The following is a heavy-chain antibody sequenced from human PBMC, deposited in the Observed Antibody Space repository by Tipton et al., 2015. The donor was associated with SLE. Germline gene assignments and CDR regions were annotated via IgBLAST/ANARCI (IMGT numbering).Heavy chain of an antibody. D-gene: IGHD1-26*01. CDR3: VRPGVGISTTAFDV. J-gene: IGHJ3*01. CDR1: GFTFKFYD. V-gene: IGHV3-48*03. CDR2: ISSSGSTT. Sequence: SLRLSCTVSGFTFKFYDLNWVRQAPGKGLEWLSSISSSGSTTYYADSVKGRFTVYRDNTRNSLYLQLNSLRDEDTALYYCVRPGVGISTTAFDVWGRGTMVTVSS.